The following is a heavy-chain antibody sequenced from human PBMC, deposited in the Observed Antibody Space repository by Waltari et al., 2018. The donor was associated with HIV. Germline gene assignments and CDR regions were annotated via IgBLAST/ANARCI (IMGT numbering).Heavy chain of an antibody. Sequence: EVQLVESGGGLVKPGGSLRLSCAASGFTFRRSSMSWVRQAPGKGLEWVSYISSGSNFMYYVDSVKGRFTISRDNAKNSLYLQMNSLRAEDTALYYCARSLAVAGTRGFGMDVWGQGTTVTVSS. J-gene: IGHJ6*02. CDR2: ISSGSNFM. D-gene: IGHD6-19*01. CDR3: ARSLAVAGTRGFGMDV. V-gene: IGHV3-21*01. CDR1: GFTFRRSS.